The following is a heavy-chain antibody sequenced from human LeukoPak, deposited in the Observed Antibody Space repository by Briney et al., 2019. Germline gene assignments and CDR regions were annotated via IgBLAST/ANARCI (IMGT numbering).Heavy chain of an antibody. J-gene: IGHJ6*03. CDR1: GGAISSDY. V-gene: IGHV4-59*01. Sequence: SETLALTCTDSGGAISSDYWSLIRQPPGKELEWIGYIYYSGSTNYNPSLKSRVTISVDTSKNQFSLKLSSVTAADTAVYYCARGGYSYGYYMDVWGKGTTVTVSS. D-gene: IGHD5-18*01. CDR3: ARGGYSYGYYMDV. CDR2: IYYSGST.